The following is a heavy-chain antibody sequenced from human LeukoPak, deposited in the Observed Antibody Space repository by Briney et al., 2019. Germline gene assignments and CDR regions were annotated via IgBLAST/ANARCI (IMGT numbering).Heavy chain of an antibody. CDR2: IRSESYAETT. CDR1: GFTFSSYA. D-gene: IGHD1-20*01. V-gene: IGHV3-49*04. J-gene: IGHJ4*02. Sequence: GGSLRLSCVASGFTFSSYAMSWVRQAPGKGLEWVGFIRSESYAETTDYGTAVKGRFTISRDDSRRIVYLQMNSLKTEDTAVYFCVRGYDWNYLPDWGQGILVTVSS. CDR3: VRGYDWNYLPD.